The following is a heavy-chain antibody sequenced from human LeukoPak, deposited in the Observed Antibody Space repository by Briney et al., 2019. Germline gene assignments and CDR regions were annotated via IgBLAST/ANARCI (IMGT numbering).Heavy chain of an antibody. V-gene: IGHV3-15*01. D-gene: IGHD3-16*02. CDR2: IKSKTDGGTA. J-gene: IGHJ4*02. CDR1: GFTFSNAW. CDR3: TTVMITFGGVIPNY. Sequence: GGSLRLSCAASGFTFSNAWMNWVRQAPGKGLEWVDRIKSKTDGGTADYAAPVKGRFTISRDDSKTTLYLQMNDLKTEDTAVYYCTTVMITFGGVIPNYWGQGTLVTVSS.